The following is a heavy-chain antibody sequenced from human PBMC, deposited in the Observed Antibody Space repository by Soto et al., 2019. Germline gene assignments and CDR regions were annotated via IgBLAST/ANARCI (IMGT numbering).Heavy chain of an antibody. V-gene: IGHV1-24*01. CDR2: FDPEDGET. CDR3: AVARIVVVVAARDYYGMDV. J-gene: IGHJ6*02. CDR1: GYTLTELS. D-gene: IGHD2-15*01. Sequence: GASVKVSCKVSGYTLTELSMHGVRQAPGKGLDWMGGFDPEDGETIYAQKFQGRVTMTEDTSTDTAYMELSSLRSEDTAVYYCAVARIVVVVAARDYYGMDVWGQRTTVTVSS.